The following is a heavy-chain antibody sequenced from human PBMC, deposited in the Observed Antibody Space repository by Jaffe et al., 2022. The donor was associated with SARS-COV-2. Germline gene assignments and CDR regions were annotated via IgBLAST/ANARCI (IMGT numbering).Heavy chain of an antibody. CDR2: ITNSGGST. CDR1: GFTFSSYA. Sequence: EVQLLESGGGLVQPGGSLRVSCAASGFTFSSYAMSWVRQTPGKGLEWVSAITNSGGSTYYADSVKGRFTISRDNSKNTLYLQMNSLRVEDTAVYYCARRWDATSGTGYWGQGTLVTVSS. CDR3: ARRWDATSGTGY. J-gene: IGHJ4*02. D-gene: IGHD2-8*02. V-gene: IGHV3-23*01.